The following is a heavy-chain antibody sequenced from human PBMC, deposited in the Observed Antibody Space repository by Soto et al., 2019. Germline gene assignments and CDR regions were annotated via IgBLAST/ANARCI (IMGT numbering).Heavy chain of an antibody. V-gene: IGHV4-34*01. J-gene: IGHJ4*02. CDR1: GGSFSGYY. Sequence: QVQLQQWGAGLLKPSETLSLTCAVYGGSFSGYYWSWIRQPPGKGLEWIGEINHSGSTNYNPSLKSRVTISVDTSKNQFALKLSSVTAADTAVYYCASQEDIVVVPAARPASRYYFDYWGQGTLVTVSS. D-gene: IGHD2-2*02. CDR2: INHSGST. CDR3: ASQEDIVVVPAARPASRYYFDY.